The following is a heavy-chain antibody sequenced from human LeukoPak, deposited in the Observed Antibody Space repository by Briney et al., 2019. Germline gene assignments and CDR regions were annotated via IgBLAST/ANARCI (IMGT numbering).Heavy chain of an antibody. CDR2: ISSSSSNT. V-gene: IGHV3-48*01. CDR3: ATVPDVTYYYGSWSYYD. J-gene: IGHJ4*02. Sequence: PGASLRLSCAASGFTFSSYSINWVRQAPGQGLEWVSYISSSSSNTYYAYSVKGRFTISRDNAKNSLYLQMNSLRAEDTAVYYCATVPDVTYYYGSWSYYDWGQGTLVTVSS. D-gene: IGHD3-10*01. CDR1: GFTFSSYS.